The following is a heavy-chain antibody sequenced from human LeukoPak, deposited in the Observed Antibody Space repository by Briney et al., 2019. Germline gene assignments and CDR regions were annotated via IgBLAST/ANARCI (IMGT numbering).Heavy chain of an antibody. CDR2: INHSGST. CDR3: ARAHYYDSSGYYYRGAHTYYFDY. Sequence: PSETLSLTCAVYGGSFSGYYWSWIRQPPGKGLEWIGEINHSGSTNYNPSLKSRVTISVDTSKNQFSLKLSSVTAADTAVYYCARAHYYDSSGYYYRGAHTYYFDYWGQGTLVTVSS. J-gene: IGHJ4*02. V-gene: IGHV4-34*01. D-gene: IGHD3-22*01. CDR1: GGSFSGYY.